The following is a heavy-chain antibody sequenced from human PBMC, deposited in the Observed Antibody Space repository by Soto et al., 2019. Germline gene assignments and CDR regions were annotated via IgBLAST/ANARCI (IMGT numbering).Heavy chain of an antibody. J-gene: IGHJ4*02. CDR1: GFTFSSYG. D-gene: IGHD3-22*01. V-gene: IGHV3-30*18. CDR3: AKNAYYYEMFFDY. CDR2: ISYDGSNK. Sequence: LRLSCAASGFTFSSYGMHWVRQAPGKGLEWVAVISYDGSNKYYADSVKGRFTISRDNSKNTLYLQMNSLRAEDTAVYYCAKNAYYYEMFFDYWGQGILVTVSS.